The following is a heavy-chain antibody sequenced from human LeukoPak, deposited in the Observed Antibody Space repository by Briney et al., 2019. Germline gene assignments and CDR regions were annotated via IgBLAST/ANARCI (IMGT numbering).Heavy chain of an antibody. CDR3: ARDRLGDYDHSGYYDK. V-gene: IGHV3-11*01. J-gene: IGHJ4*02. D-gene: IGHD3-22*01. CDR2: ICDSGRTV. Sequence: GGSLRLSCAASGFTFSDYYMSWLRQAPRKGLEWVAYICDSGRTVYYADSVKGRFTISRDNAKNSVYLQMNNLRAEDTAVYYCARDRLGDYDHSGYYDKWGQGTLVTVSS. CDR1: GFTFSDYY.